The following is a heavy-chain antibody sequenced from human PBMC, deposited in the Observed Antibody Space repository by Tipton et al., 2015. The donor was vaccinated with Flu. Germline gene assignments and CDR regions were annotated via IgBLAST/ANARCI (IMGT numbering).Heavy chain of an antibody. CDR1: GFTVSRNC. V-gene: IGHV3-53*01. CDR2: ISSVGSS. J-gene: IGHJ4*02. D-gene: IGHD1-26*01. CDR3: ASAVGLDF. Sequence: SLRLSCEASGFTVSRNCMSWVRQAPGKGLEWVSVISSVGSSYYADSVKGRFTISRDNSKNTLYLQMNSLRAVDTAVYYCASAVGLDFFGQGTLVTVSS.